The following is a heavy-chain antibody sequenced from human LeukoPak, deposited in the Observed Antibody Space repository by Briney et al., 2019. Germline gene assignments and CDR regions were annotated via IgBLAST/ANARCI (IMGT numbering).Heavy chain of an antibody. CDR1: GGSISSYY. CDR2: IYYSGST. D-gene: IGHD6-13*01. CDR3: AREVVCSSWWGGSEWFDP. V-gene: IGHV4-59*01. Sequence: SETLSLTCTVSGGSISSYYWSWIRQPPGKGLEWIGYIYYSGSTNYNPPLKSRVTISVDTSKNQFSLKLSSVTAADTAVYYCAREVVCSSWWGGSEWFDPWGQGTLVTVSS. J-gene: IGHJ5*02.